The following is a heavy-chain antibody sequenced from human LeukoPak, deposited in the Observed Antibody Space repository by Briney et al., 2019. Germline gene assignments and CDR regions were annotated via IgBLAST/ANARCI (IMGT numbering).Heavy chain of an antibody. Sequence: PGGSLRLSCAASGFTFSSYSMNWVSQAPGKGLEWVSAISSSSSYIYYADSVKGRFTISRDNAKNSLYLQMNSLRAEDTAVYYCARDPPDQEAQDAFDIWGQGTMVTVSS. J-gene: IGHJ3*02. CDR3: ARDPPDQEAQDAFDI. V-gene: IGHV3-21*01. CDR1: GFTFSSYS. CDR2: ISSSSSYI.